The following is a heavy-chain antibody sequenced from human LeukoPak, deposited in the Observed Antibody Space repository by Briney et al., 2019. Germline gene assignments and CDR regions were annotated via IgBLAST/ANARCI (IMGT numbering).Heavy chain of an antibody. Sequence: GGSLRLSCAASGFTFSSYSMNWVRQAPGKGLEWVSSISSSSSYIYYADSVKGRFTISRDNAKNSLYLQMNSLRAEDTAVYYCAREYSGSYYLDVWGKGTTVTVSS. V-gene: IGHV3-21*01. J-gene: IGHJ6*03. D-gene: IGHD1-26*01. CDR1: GFTFSSYS. CDR2: ISSSSSYI. CDR3: AREYSGSYYLDV.